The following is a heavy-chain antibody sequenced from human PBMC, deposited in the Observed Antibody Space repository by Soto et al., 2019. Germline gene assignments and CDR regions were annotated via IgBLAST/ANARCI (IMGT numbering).Heavy chain of an antibody. CDR1: GYTFTSYY. J-gene: IGHJ5*02. CDR2: INPSGGST. V-gene: IGHV1-46*01. Sequence: ASVKVSCKASGYTFTSYYMHWVRQAPGQGLEWMGIINPSGGSTSYAQKFQGGVTMTRDTSTSTVYMELSSLRSEDTAVYYCARDRADYYGSGSLNWFDPWGQGTLVTVSS. CDR3: ARDRADYYGSGSLNWFDP. D-gene: IGHD3-10*01.